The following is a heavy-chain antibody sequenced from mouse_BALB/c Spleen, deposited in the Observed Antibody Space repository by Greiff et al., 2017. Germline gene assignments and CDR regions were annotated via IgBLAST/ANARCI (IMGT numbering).Heavy chain of an antibody. CDR2: IWAGGST. J-gene: IGHJ4*01. CDR3: ARDRYGNYGMDY. CDR1: GFSLTSYG. V-gene: IGHV2-9*02. Sequence: VKLVESGPGLVAPSQSLSITCTVSGFSLTSYGVHWVRQPPGKGLEWLGVIWAGGSTNYNSALMSRLSISKDNSKSQVFLKMNSLQTDDTAMYYCARDRYGNYGMDYWGQGTSVTVSS. D-gene: IGHD2-10*02.